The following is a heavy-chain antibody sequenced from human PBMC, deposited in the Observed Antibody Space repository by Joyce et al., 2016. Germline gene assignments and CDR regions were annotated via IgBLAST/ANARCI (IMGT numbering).Heavy chain of an antibody. CDR2: IRSSSSIT. CDR1: GFSFRDFS. V-gene: IGHV3-48*02. D-gene: IGHD6-6*01. CDR3: ARDLVYAFDY. Sequence: EVQLVESGGGLVQPGGSLRLSGAASGFSFRDFSFNWVRLAPGKGLEWVSYIRSSSSITSYADSVRGRFTISTDNAKNSLYLQMSSLRDEDTAVYYCARDLVYAFDYWGPGTLVTVSS. J-gene: IGHJ4*02.